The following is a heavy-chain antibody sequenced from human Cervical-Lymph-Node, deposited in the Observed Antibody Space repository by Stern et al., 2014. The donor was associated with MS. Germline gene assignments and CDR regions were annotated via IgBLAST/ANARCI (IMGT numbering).Heavy chain of an antibody. J-gene: IGHJ4*02. CDR1: SGSTGNTS. D-gene: IGHD3-16*01. CDR2: LYYSGST. Sequence: QVQLQESGPGLVQPSETLSLMCNVSSGSTGNTSWSWIRQPPGKGLECIGHLYYSGSTNYNPSLKSRVTISLDTSKNQFSLKLSSVTAADTAVYYCARAGPYDYIWGNLRHRAFYFDSWGQGVLVTVSS. CDR3: ARAGPYDYIWGNLRHRAFYFDS. V-gene: IGHV4-59*01.